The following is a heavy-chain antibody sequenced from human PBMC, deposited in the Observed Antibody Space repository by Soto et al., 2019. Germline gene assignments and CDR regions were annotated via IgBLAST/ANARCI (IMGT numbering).Heavy chain of an antibody. Sequence: SETLSLTCTVSGGSISSGGYYWSWIRQHPGKGLEWIGYIYYSGSTYYNPSLKSRVTISVDTSKNQFSLKLSSVTAADTAVYYCAGSGSYIYYFDYWGQGTLVTVS. CDR1: GGSISSGGYY. CDR2: IYYSGST. CDR3: AGSGSYIYYFDY. V-gene: IGHV4-31*03. J-gene: IGHJ4*02. D-gene: IGHD1-26*01.